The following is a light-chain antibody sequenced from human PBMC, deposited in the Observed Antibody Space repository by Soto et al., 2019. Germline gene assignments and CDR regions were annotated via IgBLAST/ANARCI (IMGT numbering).Light chain of an antibody. CDR1: SSDVGGYNY. V-gene: IGLV2-8*01. Sequence: QSALTQPPSAFGSPGQSVTISCTGTSSDVGGYNYVSWYQQHPGKAPKLMIYEVSKRPSGVPDRFSGSKSGNTASLTVSGLQAEDEADYCCSSYAGSNNLVFGTGTKVTGL. CDR3: SSYAGSNNLV. J-gene: IGLJ1*01. CDR2: EVS.